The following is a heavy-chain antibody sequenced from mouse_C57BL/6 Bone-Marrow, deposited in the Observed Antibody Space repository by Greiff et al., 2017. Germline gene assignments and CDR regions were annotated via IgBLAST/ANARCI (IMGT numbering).Heavy chain of an antibody. J-gene: IGHJ4*01. CDR3: ARVVTTKGYYAMDY. CDR1: GYTFTSYW. Sequence: QVQLQQPGAELVKPGASVKLSCKASGYTFTSYWMHWVKQRPGQGLEWIGMIHPNSGSTNYNEKFKSKATLTVDKSSSTAYMQLSSLTSEDSAVYYCARVVTTKGYYAMDYWGQGTSVTVSS. D-gene: IGHD2-12*01. CDR2: IHPNSGST. V-gene: IGHV1-64*01.